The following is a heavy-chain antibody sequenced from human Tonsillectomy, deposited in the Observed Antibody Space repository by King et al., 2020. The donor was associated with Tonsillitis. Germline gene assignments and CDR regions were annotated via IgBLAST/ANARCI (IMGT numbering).Heavy chain of an antibody. D-gene: IGHD6-19*01. V-gene: IGHV4-59*01. CDR2: IHYSGNT. Sequence: QLQESGPGLVKPSETLSLTCTVSGGSISSYYWSWIRQPPGKGLEWIGYIHYSGNTNYNPSLKSRVTISVDTSKNQFSLKPTSVTAADTAVYYCARESETLAAWGSWFDPWGQGTLVTVSS. J-gene: IGHJ5*02. CDR1: GGSISSYY. CDR3: ARESETLAAWGSWFDP.